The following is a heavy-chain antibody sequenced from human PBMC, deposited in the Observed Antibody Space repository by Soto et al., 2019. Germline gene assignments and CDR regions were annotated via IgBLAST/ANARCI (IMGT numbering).Heavy chain of an antibody. CDR2: INPNSGGT. J-gene: IGHJ5*02. Sequence: GASVKVSCKASGYTFTGYYMHWVRQAPGQGLEWMGWINPNSGGTNYAQKFQGRVTMTRDTSISTAYMELSRLRSDDTAVYYCARDLGGYQLLTTNWFDPWGQGTLVTVSS. CDR1: GYTFTGYY. D-gene: IGHD2-2*01. V-gene: IGHV1-2*02. CDR3: ARDLGGYQLLTTNWFDP.